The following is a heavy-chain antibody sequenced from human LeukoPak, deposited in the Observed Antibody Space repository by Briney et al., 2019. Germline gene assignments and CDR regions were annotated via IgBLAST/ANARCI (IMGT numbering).Heavy chain of an antibody. Sequence: ASVKVSCKASGYSFSDYFLHWMKQTPGKGPEWMGRLDPEDGRTIYAARFQGRLTITADLSADTAYMELSGLRSDDTAVYYCARGDFGVGTPHIDYWGQGTLVTVSS. CDR1: GYSFSDYF. CDR3: ARGDFGVGTPHIDY. CDR2: LDPEDGRT. J-gene: IGHJ4*02. D-gene: IGHD3-3*01. V-gene: IGHV1-69-2*01.